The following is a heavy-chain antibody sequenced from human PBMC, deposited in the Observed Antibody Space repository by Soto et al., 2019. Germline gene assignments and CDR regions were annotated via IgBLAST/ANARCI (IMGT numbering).Heavy chain of an antibody. V-gene: IGHV3-30*18. Sequence: GGPLRLSCAASGFLFRDYGMHWVRQAPGKGLEWVAVISSDGFTKNYGGSVKGRFTISRDNSKNILYLEMNSLRVDDTAMYCCAKEARASFHFDYWVQGALLTVSS. CDR3: AKEARASFHFDY. CDR2: ISSDGFTK. J-gene: IGHJ4*02. CDR1: GFLFRDYG.